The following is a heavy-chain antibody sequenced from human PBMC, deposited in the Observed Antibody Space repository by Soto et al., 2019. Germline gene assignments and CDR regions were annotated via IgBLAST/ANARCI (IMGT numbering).Heavy chain of an antibody. D-gene: IGHD1-26*01. CDR2: IYYSGST. J-gene: IGHJ4*02. Sequence: SETLSLTCTVSGGSISSSSYYWGWIRQPPGKGLEWIGSIYYSGSTYYNPSLKSRVTISVDTSKNQFSLKLSSVTAADTAVYYCARLAWELPAFDYWGQGTLVTVSS. V-gene: IGHV4-39*01. CDR3: ARLAWELPAFDY. CDR1: GGSISSSSYY.